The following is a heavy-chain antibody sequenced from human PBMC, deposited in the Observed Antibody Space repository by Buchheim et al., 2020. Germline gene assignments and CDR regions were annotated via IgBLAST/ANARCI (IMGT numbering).Heavy chain of an antibody. CDR1: GFSFSTYT. Sequence: EVQVVESGGGLVNPGGSLRLSCAASGFSFSTYTMNWVRQAPGKGLEWISSIGRSSIDMYYVDSVRGRFTISRDNAKNSLFLQMNSLRAEDTAVYYCARDMYYYGSGSYSPRTYYYYYGMDVWGQGTT. J-gene: IGHJ6*02. V-gene: IGHV3-21*01. CDR3: ARDMYYYGSGSYSPRTYYYYYGMDV. D-gene: IGHD3-10*01. CDR2: IGRSSIDM.